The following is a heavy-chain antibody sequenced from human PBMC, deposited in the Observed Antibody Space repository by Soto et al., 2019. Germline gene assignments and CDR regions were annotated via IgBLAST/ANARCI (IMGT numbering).Heavy chain of an antibody. D-gene: IGHD3-22*01. CDR1: GFTFSSYW. J-gene: IGHJ6*02. CDR3: ARDYDDSSGDYYYYYGMDV. Sequence: EVQLVESGGGLVQPGGSLRLSCAASGFTFSSYWMHWVRQAPGKGLVWVSRINSDGSSTSYADSVKGRFTISRDNAKNTLYLQMNSLRAEDTAVYYCARDYDDSSGDYYYYYGMDVWGQGTTVTVSS. V-gene: IGHV3-74*01. CDR2: INSDGSST.